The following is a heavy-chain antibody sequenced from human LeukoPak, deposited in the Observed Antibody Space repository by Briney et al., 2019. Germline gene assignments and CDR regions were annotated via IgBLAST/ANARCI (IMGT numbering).Heavy chain of an antibody. Sequence: SQTLFLTCTVSGGSISSGGYYWSWIRQPPGKGLEWIGYIYHSGSTYYNPSLKSRVTISVDRSKNQFSLKLSSMTAADTAVYYCTRGRGPLIFGPWGQGTLVTVSS. CDR1: GGSISSGGYY. D-gene: IGHD2/OR15-2a*01. V-gene: IGHV4-30-2*01. J-gene: IGHJ5*02. CDR2: IYHSGST. CDR3: TRGRGPLIFGP.